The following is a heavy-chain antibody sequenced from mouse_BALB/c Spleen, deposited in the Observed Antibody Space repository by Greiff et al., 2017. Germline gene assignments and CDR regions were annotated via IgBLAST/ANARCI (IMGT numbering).Heavy chain of an antibody. Sequence: EVNVVESGGGLVQPGGSLRLSCATSGFTFTDYYMSWVRQPPGKALEWLGFIRNKANGYTTEYSASVKGRFTISRDNSQSILYLQMNTLRAEDSATYYCARDDWDDAMDYWGQGTSVTVSS. CDR1: GFTFTDYY. D-gene: IGHD4-1*01. CDR3: ARDDWDDAMDY. V-gene: IGHV7-3*02. CDR2: IRNKANGYTT. J-gene: IGHJ4*01.